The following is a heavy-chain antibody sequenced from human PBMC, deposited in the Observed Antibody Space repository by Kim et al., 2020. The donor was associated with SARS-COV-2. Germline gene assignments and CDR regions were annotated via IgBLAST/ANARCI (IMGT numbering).Heavy chain of an antibody. V-gene: IGHV3-66*01. Sequence: GGSLRLSCAASGFTVSSNYMSWVRQAPGKGLEWVSVIYSGGSTYYADSVKGRFTISRDNSKNTLYLQMNSLRAEDTAVYYCASPIVGATGGMDWGQGTLVTVSS. J-gene: IGHJ4*02. CDR1: GFTVSSNY. CDR3: ASPIVGATGGMD. CDR2: IYSGGST. D-gene: IGHD1-26*01.